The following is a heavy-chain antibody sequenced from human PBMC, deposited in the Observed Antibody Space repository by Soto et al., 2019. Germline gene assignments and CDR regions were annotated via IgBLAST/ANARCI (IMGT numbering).Heavy chain of an antibody. CDR1: GFTFDGYA. CDR3: VKALGDYDSSGFDY. D-gene: IGHD3-22*01. V-gene: IGHV3-9*01. Sequence: GGSLRLSCAASGFTFDGYAMHWVRQAPGKGLEWVSGIAWNSGSIGYADSVKGRFTISRDNAKNSLFLQMNSLRAEDTALYYCVKALGDYDSSGFDYWGQGTLVTVSS. CDR2: IAWNSGSI. J-gene: IGHJ4*02.